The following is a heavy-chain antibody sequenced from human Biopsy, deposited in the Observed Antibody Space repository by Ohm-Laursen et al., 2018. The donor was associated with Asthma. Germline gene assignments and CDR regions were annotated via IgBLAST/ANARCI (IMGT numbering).Heavy chain of an antibody. J-gene: IGHJ3*02. CDR1: GFTFSPYW. Sequence: SLRLSCAASGFTFSPYWMHWARQAPGKGLVWVAHINGDGSNINYADAVKGRFSISRGNAKSTLYLEMNNLRDEDTAVYYCARDRGTPDAFNIWGQGTMVTVSS. D-gene: IGHD3-10*01. CDR2: INGDGSNI. V-gene: IGHV3-74*01. CDR3: ARDRGTPDAFNI.